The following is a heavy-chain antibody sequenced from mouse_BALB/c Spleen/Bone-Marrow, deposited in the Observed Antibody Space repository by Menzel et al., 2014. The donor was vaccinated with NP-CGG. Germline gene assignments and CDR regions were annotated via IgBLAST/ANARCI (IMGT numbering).Heavy chain of an antibody. CDR1: GFNIKDTY. D-gene: IGHD1-1*01. J-gene: IGHJ2*01. V-gene: IGHV14-3*02. CDR3: VRSREYYFDY. CDR2: IDPANGNT. Sequence: VQLKESGAELVKPGASVKLSCTASGFNIKDTYMHWVKQRPEQGLEWIGRIDPANGNTKYDPKFQGEATITADTSSNTAYLQLSSLTSEDTAVYYCVRSREYYFDYWGQGTTLTVSS.